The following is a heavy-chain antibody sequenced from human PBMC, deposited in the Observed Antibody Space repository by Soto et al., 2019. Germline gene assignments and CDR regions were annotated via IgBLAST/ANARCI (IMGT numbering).Heavy chain of an antibody. CDR2: IYTSGST. CDR1: GGSISSYY. D-gene: IGHD2-2*01. J-gene: IGHJ4*02. V-gene: IGHV4-4*07. Sequence: SETLSLTCTVSGGSISSYYCSWIRQPAGKQLEWIRRIYTSGSTNYNPSLKSRVTMSVYTSKTQFSLKLSSVTDADPAVYYCARACSSNSCYDVFDYWGKGTLVTVSS. CDR3: ARACSSNSCYDVFDY.